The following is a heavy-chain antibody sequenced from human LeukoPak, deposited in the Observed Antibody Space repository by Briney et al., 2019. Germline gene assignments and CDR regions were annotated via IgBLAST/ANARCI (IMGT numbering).Heavy chain of an antibody. CDR2: ILYDGSNR. V-gene: IGHV3-30*18. CDR3: AKVRGNVGSSYFPDY. D-gene: IGHD3-22*01. Sequence: GGSLRPSCAVSGFTFSTYGMHWVRQAPGKGLEWVAVILYDGSNRQYADSVKGRFTISRDNSKNTLYLQMNSLRVEDTAVYYCAKVRGNVGSSYFPDYWGQGTLVTVTS. CDR1: GFTFSTYG. J-gene: IGHJ4*02.